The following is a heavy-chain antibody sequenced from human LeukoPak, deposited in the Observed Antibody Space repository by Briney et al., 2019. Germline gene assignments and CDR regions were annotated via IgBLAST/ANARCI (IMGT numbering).Heavy chain of an antibody. Sequence: GGSLSLSCAASGFTVSSNYMSWVRQAPGKGLEWVSVIYSGGSTYYADSVKGRFTISRDNSKNTLYLQMNSLRAEDTAVYYCARSRLPGALDIWGQGTMVTVSS. V-gene: IGHV3-53*01. CDR2: IYSGGST. J-gene: IGHJ3*02. CDR1: GFTVSSNY. CDR3: ARSRLPGALDI.